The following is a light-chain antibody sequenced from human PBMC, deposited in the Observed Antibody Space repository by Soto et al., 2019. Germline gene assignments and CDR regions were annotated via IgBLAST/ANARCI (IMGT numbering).Light chain of an antibody. CDR2: DVS. CDR3: QQYGSSPT. Sequence: EIVLTQSPGTLSLSTGERATLSCRSSQSVSSNYLAWYQQKPDQAPRLVIYDVSGRATGIPDRFSGSGSGTDFTLTISRLEPEDFAVYYCQQYGSSPTFCQGTKVEIK. CDR1: QSVSSNY. V-gene: IGKV3-20*01. J-gene: IGKJ1*01.